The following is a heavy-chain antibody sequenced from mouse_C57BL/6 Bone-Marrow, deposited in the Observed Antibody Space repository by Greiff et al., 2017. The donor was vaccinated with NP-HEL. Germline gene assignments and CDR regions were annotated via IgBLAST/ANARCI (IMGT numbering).Heavy chain of an antibody. D-gene: IGHD2-1*01. J-gene: IGHJ1*03. CDR3: ASLLYYGNYWYFDV. Sequence: QVQLKQPGAELVKPGASVKMSCKASGYTFTSYWITWVKQRPGQGLEWIGDIYPGSGSTNYNEKFKSKATLTVDTSSSTAYMQLSSLTSEDSAVYYWASLLYYGNYWYFDVWGTGTTVTVSS. CDR1: GYTFTSYW. V-gene: IGHV1-55*01. CDR2: IYPGSGST.